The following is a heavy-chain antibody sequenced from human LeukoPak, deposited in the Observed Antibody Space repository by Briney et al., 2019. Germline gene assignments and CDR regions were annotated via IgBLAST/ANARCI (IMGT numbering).Heavy chain of an antibody. V-gene: IGHV1-69*01. CDR2: IIPIFGTA. J-gene: IGHJ5*02. CDR1: GGTFSSYA. CDR3: ARELRFLEWYWFDP. Sequence: SVKVSCKASGGTFSSYAISRVRQAPGQGLEWMGGIIPIFGTANYAQKFQGRVTITADESTSTAYMELSSLRSEDTAVYYCARELRFLEWYWFDPWGQGTLVTVSS. D-gene: IGHD3-3*01.